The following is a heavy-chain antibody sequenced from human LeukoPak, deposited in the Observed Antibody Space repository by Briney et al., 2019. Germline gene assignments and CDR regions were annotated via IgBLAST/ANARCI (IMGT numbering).Heavy chain of an antibody. V-gene: IGHV3-9*01. CDR2: ISWNSGSI. Sequence: GGSLRLSCAASGFTFDDYAMHWVRQAPGKGLEWVSGISWNSGSIGYADSVKGRFTISRDNAKNSLYLQMNSLRAEDTALYYCAKDTYYDILTGFDHWGQGTLVTVSS. J-gene: IGHJ4*02. D-gene: IGHD3-9*01. CDR1: GFTFDDYA. CDR3: AKDTYYDILTGFDH.